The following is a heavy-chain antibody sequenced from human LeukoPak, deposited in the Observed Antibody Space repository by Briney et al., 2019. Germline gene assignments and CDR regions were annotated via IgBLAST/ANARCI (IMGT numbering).Heavy chain of an antibody. D-gene: IGHD6-13*01. J-gene: IGHJ4*02. Sequence: SETLSLTCTVSGGPMSSYYWTWIRKPAGKGLEWIGRMYTSGITNYNPSLKSRVTISIDTSKKQFSLRLHSVTAADTAVYYCATYDQQLAFDNWGQGTLVTVSS. CDR2: MYTSGIT. CDR1: GGPMSSYY. V-gene: IGHV4-4*07. CDR3: ATYDQQLAFDN.